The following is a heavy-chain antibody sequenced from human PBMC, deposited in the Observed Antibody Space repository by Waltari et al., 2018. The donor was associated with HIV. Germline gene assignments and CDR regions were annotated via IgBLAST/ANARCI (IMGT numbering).Heavy chain of an antibody. V-gene: IGHV1-18*01. D-gene: IGHD3-22*01. Sequence: QVHLVQSGAELRKPGASVTVSCKASGYTFTNYGITWVRQAPGQGLEWMGWISSYNGDTKYAQNVRGRVTMTTDTSTSTAYLEMGSLRFDDTAVYYCARDHYYGSSGYYSDYWGQGPLVTASS. CDR1: GYTFTNYG. J-gene: IGHJ4*02. CDR2: ISSYNGDT. CDR3: ARDHYYGSSGYYSDY.